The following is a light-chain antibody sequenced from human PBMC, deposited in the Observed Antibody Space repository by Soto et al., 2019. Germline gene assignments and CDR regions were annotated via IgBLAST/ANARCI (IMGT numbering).Light chain of an antibody. CDR1: QSVSSY. Sequence: EIVLTQSPATLSLSPGERATLSCRASQSVSSYLAWYQQKPGQAPRLLIYDAFNRATGIPARFSGSGSGTDFTLTISRLEPKDFAVYYCQQRSSWPFTFGPGTKVDI. J-gene: IGKJ3*01. CDR2: DAF. V-gene: IGKV3-11*01. CDR3: QQRSSWPFT.